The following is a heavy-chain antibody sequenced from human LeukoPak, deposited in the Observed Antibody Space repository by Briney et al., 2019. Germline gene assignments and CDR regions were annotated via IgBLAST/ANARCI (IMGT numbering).Heavy chain of an antibody. CDR3: AKDLFLGYCSSTNCYNWFDP. J-gene: IGHJ5*02. Sequence: PGGSLRLSCAASGFTFSSYGMHWVRQAPGKGLEWVAFIRYDGSNKYYADSVKGRFTISRDNSKNTLYLQMNSLRAEDTAVYYCAKDLFLGYCSSTNCYNWFDPWGQGTLVTVSS. CDR2: IRYDGSNK. V-gene: IGHV3-30*02. CDR1: GFTFSSYG. D-gene: IGHD2-2*01.